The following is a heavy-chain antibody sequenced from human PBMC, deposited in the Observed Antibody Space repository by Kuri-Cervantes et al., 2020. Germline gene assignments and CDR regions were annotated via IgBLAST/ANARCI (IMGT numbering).Heavy chain of an antibody. CDR2: IKQDGSEK. V-gene: IGHV3-7*03. CDR3: ARPPARYSSGWYGS. D-gene: IGHD6-19*01. CDR1: GFTFSSYW. J-gene: IGHJ5*01. Sequence: GGSLRLSCAASGFTFSSYWMSWVRQAPGKGLEWVANIKQDGSEKYYVDSVKGRFTISRDNAKNSLYLQMNSPRAEDTAVYYCARPPARYSSGWYGSWGQGTLVTVSS.